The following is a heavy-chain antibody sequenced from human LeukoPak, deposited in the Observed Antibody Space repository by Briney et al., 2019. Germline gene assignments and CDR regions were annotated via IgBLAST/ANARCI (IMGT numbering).Heavy chain of an antibody. J-gene: IGHJ5*02. V-gene: IGHV4-59*02. D-gene: IGHD2-21*02. Sequence: SETLSLTCTVSGVSVSSYYWSWIRQPPGKGLEWIGYIYYNGIPNYNPSLRSRVTISVDTSNNQLSLKVNSVTAADTAVYYCARDGQPLLSTNWFDLWGQGTLVTVSS. CDR1: GVSVSSYY. CDR3: ARDGQPLLSTNWFDL. CDR2: IYYNGIP.